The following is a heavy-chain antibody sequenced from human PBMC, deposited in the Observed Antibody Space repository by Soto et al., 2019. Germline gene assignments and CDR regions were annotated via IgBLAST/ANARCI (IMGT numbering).Heavy chain of an antibody. CDR2: IYYSGST. D-gene: IGHD3-10*01. J-gene: IGHJ5*02. Sequence: PSETLSLTCTVSGGSISSYYWSWIRQPPGKGLEWIGYIYYSGSTNYNPSLKSRATISVDTSKNQFSLKLSSVTAADTAVYYCAREFGWFDPWGQGTLVTVSS. V-gene: IGHV4-59*01. CDR1: GGSISSYY. CDR3: AREFGWFDP.